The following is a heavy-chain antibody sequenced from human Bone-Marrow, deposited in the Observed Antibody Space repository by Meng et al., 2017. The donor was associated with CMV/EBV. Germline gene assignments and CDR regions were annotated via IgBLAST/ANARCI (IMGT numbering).Heavy chain of an antibody. V-gene: IGHV3-30*04. Sequence: GGSLRLSCAASAFTFTSYTLHWVRQAPGKGLEWVALISFDGSDEYNADSVKGRFTISRDNSKSTVYLQMNSLRAEDTAVYYCARDPWIFGVVGKPSGANYFDCWGQGTLVTIYS. D-gene: IGHD3-3*01. CDR3: ARDPWIFGVVGKPSGANYFDC. CDR2: ISFDGSDE. J-gene: IGHJ4*02. CDR1: AFTFTSYT.